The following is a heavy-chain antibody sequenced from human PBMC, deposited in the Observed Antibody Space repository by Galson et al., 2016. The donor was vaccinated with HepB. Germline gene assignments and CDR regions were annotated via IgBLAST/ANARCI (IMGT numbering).Heavy chain of an antibody. CDR3: ARTPLIETYYFDS. V-gene: IGHV2-5*02. J-gene: IGHJ4*02. CDR2: LYWDETK. Sequence: PALVKPTQTLTLTCSFSGFSLSTNGVAVGWIRQPPGKALEWLALLYWDETKRYRPSLKNRLTITKDTSRNQVVLTLTNMDPVDTATYFCARTPLIETYYFDSWGQGAPVTVSS. CDR1: GFSLSTNGVA.